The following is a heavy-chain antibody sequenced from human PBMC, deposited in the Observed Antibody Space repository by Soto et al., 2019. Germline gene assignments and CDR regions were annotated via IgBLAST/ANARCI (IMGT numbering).Heavy chain of an antibody. Sequence: ASVKVSCKASGYTFTSYAMHWVRQAPGQRLEWMGWINAGNGNTKYSQKFQGRVTITRDTSASTAYMELSSLRSEDTAVYYCASEVGNITMVRGVIMGYYYYYGMDVWGQGTTVTVSS. CDR2: INAGNGNT. D-gene: IGHD3-10*01. CDR3: ASEVGNITMVRGVIMGYYYYYGMDV. CDR1: GYTFTSYA. V-gene: IGHV1-3*01. J-gene: IGHJ6*02.